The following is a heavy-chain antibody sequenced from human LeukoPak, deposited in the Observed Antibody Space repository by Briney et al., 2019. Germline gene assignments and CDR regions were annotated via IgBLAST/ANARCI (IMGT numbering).Heavy chain of an antibody. J-gene: IGHJ4*02. CDR1: GGSISSCDYY. CDR2: IYYSGST. Sequence: SETLSLTCTVSGGSISSCDYYWSWIRQPPGKGLEWIGYIYYSGSTYYNPSLKSRVTISVDTSKNQFSLKLSSVTAADTAVYYCASVLSSSDEQWGQGTLVTVSS. CDR3: ASVLSSSDEQ. V-gene: IGHV4-30-4*08. D-gene: IGHD6-6*01.